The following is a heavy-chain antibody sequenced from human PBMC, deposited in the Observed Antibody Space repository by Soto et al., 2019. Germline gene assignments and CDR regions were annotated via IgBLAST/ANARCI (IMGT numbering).Heavy chain of an antibody. V-gene: IGHV2-5*02. Sequence: QITLKESGPTLVKPTQTLTLTCTFSGFSLSTSGVGVGWIRQPPGKALEWLALIYWDDDKRYSPSLKSRLTNTKDHSKNQVVLTMTNMEPGDTTTYYCSPVYGGYDNFDYWGQGTLVTVSS. CDR1: GFSLSTSGVG. CDR2: IYWDDDK. J-gene: IGHJ4*02. CDR3: SPVYGGYDNFDY. D-gene: IGHD5-12*01.